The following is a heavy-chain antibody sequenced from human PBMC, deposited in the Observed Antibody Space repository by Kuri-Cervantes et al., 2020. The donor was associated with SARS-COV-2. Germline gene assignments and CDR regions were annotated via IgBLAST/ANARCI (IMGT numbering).Heavy chain of an antibody. CDR3: ARGYVNCSGGSCYSIHYYYGMDV. J-gene: IGHJ6*02. CDR1: GFTFSRYG. V-gene: IGHV3-33*01. D-gene: IGHD2-15*01. Sequence: GESLKISCAASGFTFSRYGMHWVRQAPGKGLEWVAVIWYDGSNKYYADSVKGRFTISRDNSKNTLYLQMNSLRAEDPAVYYCARGYVNCSGGSCYSIHYYYGMDVWGQGTTVTVSS. CDR2: IWYDGSNK.